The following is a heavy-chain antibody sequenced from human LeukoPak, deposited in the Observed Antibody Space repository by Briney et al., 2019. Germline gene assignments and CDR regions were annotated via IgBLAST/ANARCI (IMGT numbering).Heavy chain of an antibody. D-gene: IGHD5-12*01. CDR2: ISAYNGNT. Sequence: GASVKASCKASGYTFTSYGISWVRQAPGQGLEWMGWISAYNGNTNYAQKFQVRVTMTTDTSTSTAYMELRSLRSDDTAVYYCARFEWWLPYFDYWGQGTLVTVSS. J-gene: IGHJ4*02. CDR3: ARFEWWLPYFDY. V-gene: IGHV1-18*04. CDR1: GYTFTSYG.